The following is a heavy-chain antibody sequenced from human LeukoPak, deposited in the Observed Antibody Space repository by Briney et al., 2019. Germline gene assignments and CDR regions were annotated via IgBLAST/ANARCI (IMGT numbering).Heavy chain of an antibody. CDR3: DLTGGWEPGDY. D-gene: IGHD1-26*01. CDR2: ISYDGSNK. J-gene: IGHJ4*02. V-gene: IGHV3-30*03. CDR1: GFTFSSYG. Sequence: GGSLRLSCAASGFTFSSYGMHWVRQAPGKGLEWVAVISYDGSNKYYADSVKGRFTISRDNSKNTLYLQMNSLRAEDTAVYYCDLTGGWEPGDYWGQGTLVTVSS.